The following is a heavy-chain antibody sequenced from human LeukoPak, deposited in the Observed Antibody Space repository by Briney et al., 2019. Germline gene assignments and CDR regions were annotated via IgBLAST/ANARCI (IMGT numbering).Heavy chain of an antibody. CDR3: AKDSQYDSSGSLGY. D-gene: IGHD3-22*01. CDR1: GFTFDDYA. J-gene: IGHJ4*02. V-gene: IGHV3-9*01. Sequence: GGSLRLSCAASGFTFDDYAMHWVRQAPGKGLEWVSGISWNSGSIGYADSVKGRFTISRDNAKNSLYLQMNGLRAEDTALYYCAKDSQYDSSGSLGYWGQGTLVTVSS. CDR2: ISWNSGSI.